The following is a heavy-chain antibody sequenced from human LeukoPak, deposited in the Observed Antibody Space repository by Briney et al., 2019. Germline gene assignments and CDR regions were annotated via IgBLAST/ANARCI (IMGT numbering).Heavy chain of an antibody. J-gene: IGHJ4*02. CDR3: AKDWGY. D-gene: IGHD3-16*01. CDR2: ISGSGDST. V-gene: IGHV3-23*01. CDR1: GFTFSTYV. Sequence: GGSLRLSCAASGFTFSTYVMTWVRQAPGKGLEWVSGISGSGDSTYYADSVKGRSTISRDNSKNTLYLQMNSLRDEDTAIYYCAKDWGYWGRGTLVTVSS.